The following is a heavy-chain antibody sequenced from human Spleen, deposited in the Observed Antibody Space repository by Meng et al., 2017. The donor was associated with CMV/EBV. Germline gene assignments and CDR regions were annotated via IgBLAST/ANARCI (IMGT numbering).Heavy chain of an antibody. D-gene: IGHD6-13*01. CDR1: GFTVSSNY. Sequence: LSLTCAASGFTVSSNYMSWVRQAPGKGLEWVSVIYSGGSTYYADSVKGRFTISRDNSKNTLYLQMNSLRAEDTAVYYCARHSSSWYAFDYFDYWGQGTLVTVSS. V-gene: IGHV3-66*02. J-gene: IGHJ4*02. CDR2: IYSGGST. CDR3: ARHSSSWYAFDYFDY.